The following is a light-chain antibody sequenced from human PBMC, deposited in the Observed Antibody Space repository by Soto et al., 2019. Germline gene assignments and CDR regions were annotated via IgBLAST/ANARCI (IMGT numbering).Light chain of an antibody. V-gene: IGKV4-1*01. CDR3: QQYYGTPLT. J-gene: IGKJ4*01. CDR1: RSLLYSSNHKNY. CDR2: WAS. Sequence: DIVLTQSPDSLSVSLGERATIDCKSSRSLLYSSNHKNYLVWYQHKPGQPPRLLINWASARESGVPDRFSGAGSGTDFTLTISSLQAEDVAVYFCQQYYGTPLTFGGGTKVEIK.